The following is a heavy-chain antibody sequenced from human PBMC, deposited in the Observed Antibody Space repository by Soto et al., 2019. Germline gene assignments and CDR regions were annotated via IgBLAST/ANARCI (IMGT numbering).Heavy chain of an antibody. CDR3: ARDAAAAGDYYYGMDV. D-gene: IGHD6-13*01. Sequence: QGLEWMGWINPNSGGTNYAQKFQGWVTMTRDTSISTAYMELSRLRSDDTAVYYCARDAAAAGDYYYGMDVWGQGTTVTVSS. V-gene: IGHV1-2*04. CDR2: INPNSGGT. J-gene: IGHJ6*02.